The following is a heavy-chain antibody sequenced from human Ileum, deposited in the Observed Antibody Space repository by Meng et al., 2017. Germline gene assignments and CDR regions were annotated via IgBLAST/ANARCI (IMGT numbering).Heavy chain of an antibody. Sequence: GGSLRPSCAASGFNFGSFWMNWVRQAPGKGLEWVASIKEDGSVRNYVDPVKGRFTISRDNAKNTLYLQMNSLRAEDTALFYCARAVPFTTTALAIWGRGKTV. J-gene: IGHJ3*02. CDR3: ARAVPFTTTALAI. D-gene: IGHD4-17*01. CDR1: GFNFGSFW. V-gene: IGHV3-7*01. CDR2: IKEDGSVR.